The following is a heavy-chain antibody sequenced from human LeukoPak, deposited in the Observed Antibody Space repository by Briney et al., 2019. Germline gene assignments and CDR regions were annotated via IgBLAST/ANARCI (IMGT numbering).Heavy chain of an antibody. Sequence: GGSLRLFCAASGFTFDDYAMHWVRHAPGKGLEWVSGISWNSGSIGYADSVKGRFTISRDNAKNSLYLQMNSLRAEDTALYYCAKGLYYSTPPLDYWGQGTLVTVSS. V-gene: IGHV3-9*01. CDR2: ISWNSGSI. CDR1: GFTFDDYA. J-gene: IGHJ4*02. CDR3: AKGLYYSTPPLDY. D-gene: IGHD3-10*01.